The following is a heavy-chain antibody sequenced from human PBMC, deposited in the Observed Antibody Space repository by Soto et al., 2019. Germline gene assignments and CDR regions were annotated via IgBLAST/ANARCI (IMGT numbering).Heavy chain of an antibody. D-gene: IGHD3-3*01. CDR1: GFTFSSYG. CDR3: AKDFVRRGYDFWSGPLNY. V-gene: IGHV3-30*18. CDR2: ISYDGSNK. Sequence: VQLVESGGGVVQPGRSLRLSCAASGFTFSSYGMHWVRQAPGKGLEWVAVISYDGSNKYYADSVKGRFTISRDNSKNTLYLQMNSLRAEDTAVYYCAKDFVRRGYDFWSGPLNYWGQGTLVTVSS. J-gene: IGHJ4*02.